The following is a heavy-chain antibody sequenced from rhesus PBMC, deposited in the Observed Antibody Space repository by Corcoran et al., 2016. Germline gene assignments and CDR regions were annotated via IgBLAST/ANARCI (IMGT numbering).Heavy chain of an antibody. J-gene: IGHJ4*01. Sequence: QLQLQESGPGLVKPSETLSVTCAVSGGSISSSYWSWIRQAPGKGQEWIGYIYGSGSSTNDNPSLKSRVTLSVDTSKNQLSLQLSSVTAADTAVYYCARGYSGYSYFDYWGQGVLVTVSS. CDR3: ARGYSGYSYFDY. CDR2: IYGSGSST. V-gene: IGHV4-169*01. D-gene: IGHD5-24*01. CDR1: GGSISSSY.